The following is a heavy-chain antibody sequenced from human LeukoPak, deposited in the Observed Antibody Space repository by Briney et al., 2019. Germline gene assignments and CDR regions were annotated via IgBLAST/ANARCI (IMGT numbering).Heavy chain of an antibody. Sequence: PSETLSLTCTVSGDSISSSSSYWGWIRQPPGEGLEWIGSIYYSGSTIYNPSLKSRVTMWVDTAKKQFSLNLTSVSAADTALYFCAKVDGGGGDYGFDSWGQGTLVTVSS. CDR2: IYYSGST. V-gene: IGHV4-39*07. CDR3: AKVDGGGGDYGFDS. CDR1: GDSISSSSSY. J-gene: IGHJ4*02. D-gene: IGHD4-17*01.